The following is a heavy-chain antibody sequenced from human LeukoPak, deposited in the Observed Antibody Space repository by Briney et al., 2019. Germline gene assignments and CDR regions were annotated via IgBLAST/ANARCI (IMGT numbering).Heavy chain of an antibody. D-gene: IGHD3-22*01. CDR1: GGSISSYY. V-gene: IGHV4-59*01. Sequence: SETLSLTCTVSGGSISSYYWSWIRQPPGKGLEWIGYIYYSGSTTYNPSLKSRVTISVDTSKNQFSLKLSSVTAADTAVYYCARDPDYYDGSGRAFDIWGQGTMVTVSS. J-gene: IGHJ3*02. CDR3: ARDPDYYDGSGRAFDI. CDR2: IYYSGST.